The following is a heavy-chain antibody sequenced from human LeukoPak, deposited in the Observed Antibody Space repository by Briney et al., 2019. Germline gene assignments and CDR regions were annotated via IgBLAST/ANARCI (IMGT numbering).Heavy chain of an antibody. CDR2: INHSGST. Sequence: SETLSLTCAVSGHSITNPNWWSWVRQPPGKGLEWIGEINHSGSTNYNPSLKSRVTISVDTSKNQFSLKLSSVTAADTAVYYCARGRPMLDYWGQGTLVTVSS. D-gene: IGHD3-10*02. CDR3: ARGRPMLDY. V-gene: IGHV4-4*02. J-gene: IGHJ4*02. CDR1: GHSITNPNW.